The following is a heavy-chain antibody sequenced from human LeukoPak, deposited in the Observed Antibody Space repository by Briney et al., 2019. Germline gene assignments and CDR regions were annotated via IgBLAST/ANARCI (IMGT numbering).Heavy chain of an antibody. CDR3: ARGAAPFQH. V-gene: IGHV4-30-4*01. D-gene: IGHD2-15*01. Sequence: PSETLSLTCTVSGGSISSGDYFWSWIRQPPGKGLEWIGYIYYSGSAYYNPSLKSRVTISVDTSKNHFSLKLSSVTAADTAVYYCARGAAPFQHWGQGTLVTVSS. CDR2: IYYSGSA. CDR1: GGSISSGDYF. J-gene: IGHJ1*01.